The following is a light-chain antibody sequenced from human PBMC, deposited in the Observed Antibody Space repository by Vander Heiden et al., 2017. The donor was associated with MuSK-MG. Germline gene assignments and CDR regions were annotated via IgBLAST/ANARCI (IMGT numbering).Light chain of an antibody. CDR2: DAS. CDR3: QQENNWPLT. Sequence: EIVLTQSPATLPVSPGERATRPCRASESVSSNFAWYHQKPGKAPRLLIYDASTRAIGIPARFSGSGSGTEFTLTISSLQSEDFAVYFCQQENNWPLTFGGGTKVEIK. J-gene: IGKJ4*01. V-gene: IGKV3-15*01. CDR1: ESVSSN.